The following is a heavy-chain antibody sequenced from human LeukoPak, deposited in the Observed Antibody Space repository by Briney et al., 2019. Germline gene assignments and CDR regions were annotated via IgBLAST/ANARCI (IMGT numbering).Heavy chain of an antibody. CDR3: VRHSGRAGGQ. D-gene: IGHD3-10*01. Sequence: GGSQTLSCAASGFNFGSHYMSWVRHAPGGGPEWISYIWGKVGDIAYTHCVKGRLTISRDNAKNSLHLQMNSLRVEDTAVYLCVRHSGRAGGQWGQGTLIAVSS. V-gene: IGHV3/OR16-9*01. CDR2: IWGKVGDI. J-gene: IGHJ4*02. CDR1: GFNFGSHY.